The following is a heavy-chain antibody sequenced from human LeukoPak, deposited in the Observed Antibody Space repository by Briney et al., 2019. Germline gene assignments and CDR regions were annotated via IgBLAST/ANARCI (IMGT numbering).Heavy chain of an antibody. CDR3: AIETFGSGEGYFDY. CDR2: IIPSLGRA. Sequence: ASVKVSCKASGGTFSNYAITWVRQAPGQGLEWMGRIIPSLGRANYAQKFQGKVTIIADKSTSTAYMELSSLRSEDTAMYYCAIETFGSGEGYFDYWGQGTLVTVSS. D-gene: IGHD3-10*01. V-gene: IGHV1-69*04. CDR1: GGTFSNYA. J-gene: IGHJ4*02.